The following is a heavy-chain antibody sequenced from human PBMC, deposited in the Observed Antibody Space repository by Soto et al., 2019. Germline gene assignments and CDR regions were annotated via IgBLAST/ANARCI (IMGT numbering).Heavy chain of an antibody. Sequence: GGSLRLSCAVSGFSFSSYAMSWVRQAPGKGLEWVSAISGSGGSTYYADSVKGRFTISRDNSKNTLYLQMNSLRAEDTAVYYCASHFLTGSPIDYWGQGTLVTVSS. CDR1: GFSFSSYA. V-gene: IGHV3-23*01. D-gene: IGHD3-9*01. CDR2: ISGSGGST. CDR3: ASHFLTGSPIDY. J-gene: IGHJ4*02.